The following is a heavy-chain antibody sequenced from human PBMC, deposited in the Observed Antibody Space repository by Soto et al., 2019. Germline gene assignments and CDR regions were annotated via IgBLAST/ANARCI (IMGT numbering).Heavy chain of an antibody. CDR2: ISAYNGNT. Sequence: XSVKVSCKASVYTFTSYGISWVRQAPGQGLEWMGWISAYNGNTNYAQKLQGRVTMTTDTSTSTAYMELRSLRSDDTAVYYCAREELAVAGRGVDVWGQGTTVTVSS. D-gene: IGHD6-19*01. V-gene: IGHV1-18*01. J-gene: IGHJ6*02. CDR1: VYTFTSYG. CDR3: AREELAVAGRGVDV.